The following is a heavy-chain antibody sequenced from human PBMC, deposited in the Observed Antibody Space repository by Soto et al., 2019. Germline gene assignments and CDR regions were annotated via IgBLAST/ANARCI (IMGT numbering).Heavy chain of an antibody. CDR1: GGSVSSGSYY. CDR3: ARGGTRGRSFY. V-gene: IGHV4-61*01. CDR2: IHYSGST. J-gene: IGHJ4*02. D-gene: IGHD3-16*01. Sequence: SETLSLTCTVSGGSVSSGSYYWSWIRQTPGKGLEWIANIHYSGSTNYNPSLNSRVIISLDTSKNQFSLNLASVTAADTAVYYCARGGTRGRSFYWGQGTLVTVSS.